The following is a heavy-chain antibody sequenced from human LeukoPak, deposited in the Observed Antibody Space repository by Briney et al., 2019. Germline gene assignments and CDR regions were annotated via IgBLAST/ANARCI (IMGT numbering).Heavy chain of an antibody. D-gene: IGHD3-9*01. CDR2: ISGSGDGK. CDR1: GFTFSTYG. V-gene: IGHV3-23*01. Sequence: QSGGSLRLSCVGSGFTFSTYGMTWVRQAPGKGLEWVATISGSGDGKHHADSVKGRFTISRDNSKNTLYLQMNSLRAEDTAVYYCAKGPLQKRYFDWLSPFDYWGQGTLVTVSS. CDR3: AKGPLQKRYFDWLSPFDY. J-gene: IGHJ4*02.